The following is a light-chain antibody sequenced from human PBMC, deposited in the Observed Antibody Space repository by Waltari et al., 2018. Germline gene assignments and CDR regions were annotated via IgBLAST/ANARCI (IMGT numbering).Light chain of an antibody. J-gene: IGLJ2*01. CDR3: YSTDSSGNLGV. CDR1: ALPNTY. V-gene: IGLV3-10*01. Sequence: SYELTQPPSVSVSPVHTASNPCPGAALPNTYTYWSWQRSAHAPVLVIYEDSKRPSGIPERFSGATSGTMATLTISGAQVEDEADYYCYSTDSSGNLGVFGGGTKLTVL. CDR2: EDS.